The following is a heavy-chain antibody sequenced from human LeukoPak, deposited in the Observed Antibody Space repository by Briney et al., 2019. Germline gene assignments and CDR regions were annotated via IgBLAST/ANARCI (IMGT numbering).Heavy chain of an antibody. D-gene: IGHD3-10*01. CDR1: GFTFSNYW. J-gene: IGHJ3*02. V-gene: IGHV3-7*01. CDR2: IKQDGSEK. Sequence: GGSLRLSCAASGFTFSNYWINWVRQAPGKGLEWVANIKQDGSEKSYVDPVKGRFTISRDNTKNSLYLQMNSLRAEDTAVYYCARGNSGAFDIWGRGTMVTVSP. CDR3: ARGNSGAFDI.